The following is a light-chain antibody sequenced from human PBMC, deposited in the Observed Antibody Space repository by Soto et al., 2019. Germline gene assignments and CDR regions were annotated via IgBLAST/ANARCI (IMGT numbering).Light chain of an antibody. V-gene: IGLV1-44*01. CDR3: AAWDDRLNGWV. Sequence: QSVLTQAPSASGTPGQRVTISCSGTSSNIGSNTVNWYQQLPGTAPKLLIYNNDQRPSGVPDRFSGSKSGTSASLAIGGLQSEDEADYYCAAWDDRLNGWVFGGGTKLTVL. J-gene: IGLJ3*02. CDR1: SSNIGSNT. CDR2: NND.